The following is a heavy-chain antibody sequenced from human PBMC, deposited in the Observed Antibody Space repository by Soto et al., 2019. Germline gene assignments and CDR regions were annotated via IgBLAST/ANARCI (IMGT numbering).Heavy chain of an antibody. CDR2: IIPIFGTA. V-gene: IGHV1-69*13. J-gene: IGHJ6*02. Sequence: GASVKVSCKDSGGTFSSYGISWVRPAPGQGLEWMGRIIPIFGTANYAQKFQGRVTITADESTSTAYMELSSLRSEDTAVYYCARGGLLDDYNNYESFGMDVWGQGTTVTVSS. CDR3: ARGGLLDDYNNYESFGMDV. CDR1: GGTFSSYG. D-gene: IGHD4-4*01.